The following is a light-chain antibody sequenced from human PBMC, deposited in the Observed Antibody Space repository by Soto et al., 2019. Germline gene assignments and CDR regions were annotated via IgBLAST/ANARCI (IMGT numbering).Light chain of an antibody. CDR3: CSYAGSSTLPV. Sequence: QSALTQPASVSGSPGQSITISCTGTSSDVGSYNLVSWYQQHPTKAPKLMIYEVNKRPSGVSNRFSGSKSDNTASLTISGLQAEDEADYYCCSYAGSSTLPVFGGGTQLTVL. V-gene: IGLV2-23*02. CDR1: SSDVGSYNL. J-gene: IGLJ7*01. CDR2: EVN.